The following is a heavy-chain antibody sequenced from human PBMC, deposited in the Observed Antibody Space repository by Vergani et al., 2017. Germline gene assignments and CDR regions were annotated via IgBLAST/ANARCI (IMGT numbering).Heavy chain of an antibody. CDR3: ARDFAAKGDDSGEDDDYYGMDV. J-gene: IGHJ6*01. CDR2: ISGHGDRT. Sequence: EVHLLESGGGQVEAGGSLRLSCVASGFTFSNSAMSWVRQTSGKGLEWVSAISGHGDRTYYADSVKGRFTISRDNSKNTLYLQMTSLRPEDTAVYFCARDFAAKGDDSGEDDDYYGMDVWGQGTPVTVSS. D-gene: IGHD3-10*01. V-gene: IGHV3-23*01. CDR1: GFTFSNSA.